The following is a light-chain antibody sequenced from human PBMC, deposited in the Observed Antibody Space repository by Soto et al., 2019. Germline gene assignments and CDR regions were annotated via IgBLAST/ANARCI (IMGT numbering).Light chain of an antibody. CDR1: SGHSSYA. CDR2: LNSDGSH. J-gene: IGLJ3*02. V-gene: IGLV4-69*01. CDR3: QTWGTGIQGV. Sequence: QSVLTQSPSASASLGASVKLTCTLSSGHSSYAIAGHQQQPEKGPRYLMKLNSDGSHSKGDGIPDRFSGSSSGAERYLTISSLQSEDEADYYCQTWGTGIQGVFGGGTQLTVL.